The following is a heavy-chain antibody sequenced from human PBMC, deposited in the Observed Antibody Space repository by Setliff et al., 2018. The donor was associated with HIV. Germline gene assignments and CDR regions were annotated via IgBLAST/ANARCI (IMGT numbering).Heavy chain of an antibody. Sequence: SVKVSCKASGGTFRSNAFSWLRQAPGQGLEWMGGIIPIFGTANYAQKFQRRLTITADEVRNTAYVKLSSLRSEDTAVYYCARHAGYYDSSGYYYDAFDLWGQGTMVTVSS. V-gene: IGHV1-69*13. CDR2: IIPIFGTA. D-gene: IGHD3-22*01. J-gene: IGHJ3*01. CDR1: GGTFRSNA. CDR3: ARHAGYYDSSGYYYDAFDL.